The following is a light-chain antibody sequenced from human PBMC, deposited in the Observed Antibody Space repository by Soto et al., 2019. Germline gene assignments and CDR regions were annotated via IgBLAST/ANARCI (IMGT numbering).Light chain of an antibody. V-gene: IGLV2-14*01. CDR1: SSDVGGYNY. CDR2: EVS. Sequence: QSALTQPASVSGSPGQWITISCTGTSSDVGGYNYVSWYQQHPGKAPKLMIYEVSNRPSGVSNRFSGSKSGNTASLTISGLQAEDEADYYCSSYTSSSSDYVFGTGTKVSVL. CDR3: SSYTSSSSDYV. J-gene: IGLJ1*01.